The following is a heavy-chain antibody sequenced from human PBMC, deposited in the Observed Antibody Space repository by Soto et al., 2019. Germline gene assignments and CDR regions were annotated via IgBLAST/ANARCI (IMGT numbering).Heavy chain of an antibody. V-gene: IGHV1-69*13. CDR1: GGTFSSYA. D-gene: IGHD6-13*01. CDR3: ARIAAAGPRPDY. Sequence: GASVKVSCKASGGTFSSYAISWVRQAPGQGLEWMGGIIPIFGTANYAQKFQGRVTITADESTSTAYMELSSLRSEDTAVYYCARIAAAGPRPDYWGQGTLVTVSS. J-gene: IGHJ4*02. CDR2: IIPIFGTA.